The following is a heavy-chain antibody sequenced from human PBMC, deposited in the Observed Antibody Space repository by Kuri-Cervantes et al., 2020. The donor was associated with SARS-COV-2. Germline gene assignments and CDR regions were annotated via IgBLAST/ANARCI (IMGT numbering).Heavy chain of an antibody. CDR3: ARDPGGVFLRGIMILSAHWFDT. V-gene: IGHV3-30-3*01. J-gene: IGHJ5*02. D-gene: IGHD3-9*01. CDR1: GFTFSSYW. CDR2: ISYDGSNK. Sequence: GESLKISCAASGFTFSSYWMSWVRQAPGKGLEWVAVISYDGSNKYYADSVKGRFTISRDNSKDTLYLQMNSLRVEDTAVYYCARDPGGVFLRGIMILSAHWFDTWGQGTLVTVSS.